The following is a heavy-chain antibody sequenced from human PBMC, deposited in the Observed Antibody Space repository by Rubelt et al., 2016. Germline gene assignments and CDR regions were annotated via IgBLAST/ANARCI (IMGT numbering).Heavy chain of an antibody. Sequence: QVQLVQSGAEVKKSGASVKVSCKASGYTFSKYGISWVRQAPGQGLEWMGWISVNSGDTKYAQKLQVRVTMTTDTSTSTAYMELTSLRSDDTAVYSCARATNWNYAFDIWGQGTMVTVSS. J-gene: IGHJ3*02. CDR2: ISVNSGDT. D-gene: IGHD1-7*01. CDR1: GYTFSKYG. CDR3: ARATNWNYAFDI. V-gene: IGHV1-18*01.